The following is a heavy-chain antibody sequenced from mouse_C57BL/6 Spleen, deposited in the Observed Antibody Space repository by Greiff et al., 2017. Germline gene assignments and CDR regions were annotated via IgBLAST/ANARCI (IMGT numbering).Heavy chain of an antibody. V-gene: IGHV3-6*01. J-gene: IGHJ1*03. D-gene: IGHD1-1*01. Sequence: EVQLQESGPGLVKPSQSLSLTCSVTGYSITSGYYWNWIRQFPGNKLEWMGYISYDGSNNYNPSLKNRISITRDTSKIQFFLKLNSVTTEDTATYCCAREYYYGSSGYFDVWGTGTTVTVSS. CDR1: GYSITSGYY. CDR3: AREYYYGSSGYFDV. CDR2: ISYDGSN.